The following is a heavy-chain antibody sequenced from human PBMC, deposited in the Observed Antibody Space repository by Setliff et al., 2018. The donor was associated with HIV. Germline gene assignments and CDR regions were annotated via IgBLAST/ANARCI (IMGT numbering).Heavy chain of an antibody. CDR2: ISSSGSTI. J-gene: IGHJ4*02. D-gene: IGHD3-3*01. CDR1: GFTFSSYE. CDR3: APLGGSRFYFDY. Sequence: GSLRLSCAASGFTFSSYEMNWVRQAPGKGLEWVSYISSSGSTIYYADSVKGRFTISRDNAKNSLYLQMNSLRVEDTAVYYCAPLGGSRFYFDYWGQGTLVTVSS. V-gene: IGHV3-48*03.